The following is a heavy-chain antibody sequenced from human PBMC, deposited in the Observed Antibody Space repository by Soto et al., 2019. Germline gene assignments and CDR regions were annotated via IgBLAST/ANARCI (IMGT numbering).Heavy chain of an antibody. D-gene: IGHD2-2*01. V-gene: IGHV4-39*07. CDR3: ARVPDY. J-gene: IGHJ4*02. Sequence: SETLSLSCTVSGGSISSINDYWGWIRQPPGKGLEWIGSIYYSGSSYCNPSLKSRVTISVDTSKNKFSLKLSSVTAADTAVYHCARVPDYWGQAIRVSVAS. CDR1: GGSISSINDY. CDR2: IYYSGSS.